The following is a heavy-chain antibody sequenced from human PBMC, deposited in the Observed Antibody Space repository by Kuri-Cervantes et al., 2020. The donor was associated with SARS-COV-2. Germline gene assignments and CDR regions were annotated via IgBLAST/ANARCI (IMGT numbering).Heavy chain of an antibody. D-gene: IGHD3-10*01. J-gene: IGHJ6*02. V-gene: IGHV1-2*02. Sequence: ASVKVSCKAPGYTFTGYYMHWVRQAPGQGLEWMGWNNPNSGGTNYAQNFQGRITMTRATSISTAFMEFSSLRSDDTAVYYCARVPITVTHGGGMDVWGQGTTVTVSS. CDR3: ARVPITVTHGGGMDV. CDR1: GYTFTGYY. CDR2: NNPNSGGT.